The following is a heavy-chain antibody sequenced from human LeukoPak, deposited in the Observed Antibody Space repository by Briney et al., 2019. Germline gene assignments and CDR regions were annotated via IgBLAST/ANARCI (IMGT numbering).Heavy chain of an antibody. CDR3: ARDRGGTGDFDY. Sequence: GASVTVSCKASGYTFSNYVIHWVRRAPGQRPEWMGWINVGNGDTKYSQKFQGRVTIARDTSASTAYMELSSLRSEDTAVYYCARDRGGTGDFDYWGQGTLVTVSS. V-gene: IGHV1-3*01. D-gene: IGHD1-1*01. J-gene: IGHJ4*02. CDR1: GYTFSNYV. CDR2: INVGNGDT.